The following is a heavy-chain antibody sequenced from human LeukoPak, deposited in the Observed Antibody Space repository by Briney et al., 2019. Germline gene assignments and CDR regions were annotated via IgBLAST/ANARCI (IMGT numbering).Heavy chain of an antibody. J-gene: IGHJ5*02. CDR3: ARGQTYGSGSYSANWFDP. Sequence: SETLSLTCTVSSGSISSYYWSWIRQPPGKGLEWIGYMYSSGSANYNPSLKSRVTMSVDTSKDQFSLKLSSVTAADTAVYYCARGQTYGSGSYSANWFDPWGQGTLVTVSS. D-gene: IGHD3-10*01. V-gene: IGHV4-59*01. CDR1: SGSISSYY. CDR2: MYSSGSA.